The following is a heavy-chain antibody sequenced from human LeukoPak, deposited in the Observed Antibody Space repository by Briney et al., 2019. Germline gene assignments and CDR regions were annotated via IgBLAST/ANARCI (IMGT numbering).Heavy chain of an antibody. J-gene: IGHJ4*02. Sequence: PGGSLRLSCAASGFTFSSYWMSWVHQAPGKGLEWVANIEQDGGEKFYLDSVKGRFTISRDNAKNSLYLQMNSLRAEDTAVYFCARAYSSGWFQAGYWGQGTLVTVSS. D-gene: IGHD6-19*01. V-gene: IGHV3-7*04. CDR3: ARAYSSGWFQAGY. CDR1: GFTFSSYW. CDR2: IEQDGGEK.